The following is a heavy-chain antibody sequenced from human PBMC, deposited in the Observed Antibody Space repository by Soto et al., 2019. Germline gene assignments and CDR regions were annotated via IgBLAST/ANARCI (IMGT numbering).Heavy chain of an antibody. V-gene: IGHV4-4*02. D-gene: IGHD3-9*01. Sequence: QVQLQESGPGLVKPSGTLSLTCAVSGGSISSSHWWTWVRQSPGKGPEYIGEISHSGTSNSNPSLKSRVTLSVDRSKIYFSLSLTSVTAADPAVYYCARVVLTITRGAFAAWGQGTLVIVSS. CDR2: ISHSGTS. CDR1: GGSISSSHW. CDR3: ARVVLTITRGAFAA. J-gene: IGHJ3*01.